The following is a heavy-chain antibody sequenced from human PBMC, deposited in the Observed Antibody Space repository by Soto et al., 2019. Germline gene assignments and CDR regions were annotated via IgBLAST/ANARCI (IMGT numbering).Heavy chain of an antibody. CDR2: IWYDGSNK. Sequence: GGSLRLSCAASGFTFSSYGMHWVRQAPGKGLEWVAVIWYDGSNKYYADSVKGRFTISRDNSKNTLYLQMNSLRAEETAGYYCARDPAMTIAAAGTDYYYYMDVWGKGTTVTVSS. D-gene: IGHD6-13*01. CDR1: GFTFSSYG. J-gene: IGHJ6*03. V-gene: IGHV3-33*01. CDR3: ARDPAMTIAAAGTDYYYYMDV.